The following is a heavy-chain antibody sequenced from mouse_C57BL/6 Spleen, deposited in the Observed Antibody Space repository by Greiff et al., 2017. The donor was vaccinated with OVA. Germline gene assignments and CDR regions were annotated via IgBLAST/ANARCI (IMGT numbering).Heavy chain of an antibody. Sequence: VQLQQPGAELVKPGASVKLSCKASGYTFTSYWMHWVKQRPGQGLEWIGMIHPNSGSTNYNEKFKSKATLTVDKSSSTAYMQLSSLTSEDSAVYYCARCLLLRSFYAMDYWGQGTSVTVSS. CDR1: GYTFTSYW. CDR2: IHPNSGST. J-gene: IGHJ4*01. V-gene: IGHV1-64*01. D-gene: IGHD1-1*01. CDR3: ARCLLLRSFYAMDY.